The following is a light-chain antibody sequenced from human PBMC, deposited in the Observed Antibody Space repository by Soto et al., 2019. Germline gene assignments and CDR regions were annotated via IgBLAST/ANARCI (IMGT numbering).Light chain of an antibody. V-gene: IGKV3-20*01. Sequence: EIVLTQSPGTLSLSPGERATLSCRANQSISHYLAWYQQKPGQSPRLLIYGAASRAIGIPDRFNGSGSETTFTLTISRLQPEDFALYYCQQYNSYPWTFGQGTKVEIK. CDR3: QQYNSYPWT. CDR2: GAA. CDR1: QSISHY. J-gene: IGKJ1*01.